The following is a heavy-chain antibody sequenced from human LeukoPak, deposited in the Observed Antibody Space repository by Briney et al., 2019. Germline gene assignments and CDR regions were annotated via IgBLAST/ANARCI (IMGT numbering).Heavy chain of an antibody. CDR2: IRYDGSNT. J-gene: IGHJ3*01. CDR3: AKEDLGHYDILTGSPLG. CDR1: GFTFSSYG. D-gene: IGHD3-9*01. V-gene: IGHV3-30*02. Sequence: PGGSLRLSCAASGFTFSSYGMHWVRQAPGKGLEWVAFIRYDGSNTYYADSVKGRFTISRDNSKNTLYLQMNSLRAEDTAVYYCAKEDLGHYDILTGSPLGWGQGTMVTVSS.